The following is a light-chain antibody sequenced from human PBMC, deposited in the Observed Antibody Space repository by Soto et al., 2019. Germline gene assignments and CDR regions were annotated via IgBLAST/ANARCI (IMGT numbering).Light chain of an antibody. V-gene: IGLV1-44*01. CDR3: AAWDDSLNGYV. CDR2: GSN. CDR1: SSNIGSNS. J-gene: IGLJ1*01. Sequence: QSVLTQPPSASRTPGQRVTISCSGSSSNIGSNSVNWFHQLPGTAPKLLIYGSNQRPSGVPDRFSGSKSGTSASLAISGLQSEDEADYYCAAWDDSLNGYVFGTGTKVTVL.